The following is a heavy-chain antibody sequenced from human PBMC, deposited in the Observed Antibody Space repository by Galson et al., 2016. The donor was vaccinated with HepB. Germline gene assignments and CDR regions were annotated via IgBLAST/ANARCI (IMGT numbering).Heavy chain of an antibody. CDR1: GDSINSGNW. CDR2: IFHIGST. D-gene: IGHD2-2*01. CDR3: SGSTTYRFDY. V-gene: IGHV4-4*02. J-gene: IGHJ4*02. Sequence: SETLSPTCAVSGDSINSGNWWTWVRQPPGKGREWIGEIFHIGSTNYSPSLKSRVTISLDKSKNQFSLNLRSVTAADTAVYYCSGSTTYRFDYWGQGTLVTVSS.